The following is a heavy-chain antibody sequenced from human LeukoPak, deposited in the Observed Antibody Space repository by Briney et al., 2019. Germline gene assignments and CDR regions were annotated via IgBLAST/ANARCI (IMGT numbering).Heavy chain of an antibody. CDR1: GGTFRSYA. CDR2: ISAYNGNT. V-gene: IGHV1-18*01. CDR3: ARVYGGTIDY. D-gene: IGHD4-23*01. Sequence: ASVKVSCKASGGTFRSYAISWVRQAPGQGLEWMGWISAYNGNTDYAQNFQGRVSMTRDTSTTTAYMELRSLRSDDTAVYYCARVYGGTIDYWGQGTLVTVSS. J-gene: IGHJ4*02.